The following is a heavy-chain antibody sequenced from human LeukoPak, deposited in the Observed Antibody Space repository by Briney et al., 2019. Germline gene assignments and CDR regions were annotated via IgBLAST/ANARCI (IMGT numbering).Heavy chain of an antibody. V-gene: IGHV4-59*01. D-gene: IGHD3-22*01. J-gene: IGHJ4*02. CDR2: IYYSGGT. CDR3: ARGGGYYDI. CDR1: GGSISSYD. Sequence: SETLTLTCTVSGGSISSYDWSWIRQPPGKGPEWIGYIYYSGGTNYKPSLKSRVTISVDTSKNQFSLKLSSVTAADTAVYYCARGGGYYDIWGQGTLVTVSS.